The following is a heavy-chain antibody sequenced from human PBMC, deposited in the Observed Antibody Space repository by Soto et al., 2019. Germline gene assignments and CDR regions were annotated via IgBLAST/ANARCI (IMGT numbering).Heavy chain of an antibody. D-gene: IGHD4-17*01. CDR1: GFTFSSYS. CDR3: AKRERWPASGPY. J-gene: IGHJ4*01. CDR2: ISGSGDTT. V-gene: IGHV3-23*01. Sequence: ELQLLESGGGLVQPGGSLRLSCAASGFTFSSYSMTWVRQAPGKGLEWVSDISGSGDTTYYADSVKGRFTISRDNSKNTLDLQMNSLRAEGTALYYCAKRERWPASGPYWGHGTLVTVSS.